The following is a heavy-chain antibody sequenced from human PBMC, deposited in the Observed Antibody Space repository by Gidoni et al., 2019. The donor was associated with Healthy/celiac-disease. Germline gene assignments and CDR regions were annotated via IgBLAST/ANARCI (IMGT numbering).Heavy chain of an antibody. V-gene: IGHV4-59*01. J-gene: IGHJ3*02. CDR1: GGSISSYY. Sequence: QVQLQESGPGLVKPSETLSLTCTVSGGSISSYYWSWIRQPPGKGLAWIGYIYYSGSTNYNPSLKSRVTISVDTSKNQFSLKLSSVTAADTAVYYCARLGERDAFDIWGQGTMVTVSS. D-gene: IGHD1-26*01. CDR2: IYYSGST. CDR3: ARLGERDAFDI.